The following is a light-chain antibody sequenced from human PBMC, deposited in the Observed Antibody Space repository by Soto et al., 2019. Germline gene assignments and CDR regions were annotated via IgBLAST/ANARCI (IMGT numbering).Light chain of an antibody. CDR1: QSVFSS. J-gene: IGKJ1*01. Sequence: EIVMTQSPDTLSVSPGERATLSCRASQSVFSSLAWYQQKPGQAPRPLIYGAATRATGIPARFSGSGSGTEFTLTISSLQSEDFAVYYCQQYHNWPAFGQGTKVDI. V-gene: IGKV3-15*01. CDR2: GAA. CDR3: QQYHNWPA.